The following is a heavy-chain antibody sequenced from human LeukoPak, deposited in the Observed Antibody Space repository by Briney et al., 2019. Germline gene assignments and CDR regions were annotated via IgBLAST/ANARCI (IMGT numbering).Heavy chain of an antibody. CDR2: INSDGSST. D-gene: IGHD3-10*01. V-gene: IGHV3-74*01. CDR3: ASVRFGELWDDAFDI. Sequence: GGSLRLSCAASGFTFSSYWMHWVRQAPGKGLVWVSRINSDGSSTSYADSVKGRFTISRDNAKNTLYLQMNSLRAEDTAVYYCASVRFGELWDDAFDIWGQGTMATVSS. J-gene: IGHJ3*02. CDR1: GFTFSSYW.